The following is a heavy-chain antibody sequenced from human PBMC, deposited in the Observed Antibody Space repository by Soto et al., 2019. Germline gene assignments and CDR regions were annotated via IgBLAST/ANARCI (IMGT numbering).Heavy chain of an antibody. CDR2: IWYDGSNK. Sequence: GGSLRLSCAASGFTFSSYGMHWVRQAPGKGLEWVAVIWYDGSNKYYADSVKGRFTISRDNSKNTLYLQMNSLRAEDTAVYYCARAWPRNAFDIWGQGTMVTVSS. CDR3: ARAWPRNAFDI. J-gene: IGHJ3*02. CDR1: GFTFSSYG. D-gene: IGHD5-12*01. V-gene: IGHV3-33*01.